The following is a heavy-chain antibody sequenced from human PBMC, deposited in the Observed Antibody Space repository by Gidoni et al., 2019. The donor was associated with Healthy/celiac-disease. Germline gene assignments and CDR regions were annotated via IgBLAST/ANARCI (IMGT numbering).Heavy chain of an antibody. V-gene: IGHV2-5*02. CDR2: IYWDDDK. CDR1: WFSLRTSGVG. Sequence: QITLKESGPTLVIPSQTLTLTCPFSWFSLRTSGVGVGWIRQPPGKALEWLALIYWDDDKRYSPSLKSRLIITKETAKNQVVLTMTNMDPGDTATYYCALGAAGLFDYWGQGTLVTVSS. J-gene: IGHJ4*02. D-gene: IGHD6-13*01. CDR3: ALGAAGLFDY.